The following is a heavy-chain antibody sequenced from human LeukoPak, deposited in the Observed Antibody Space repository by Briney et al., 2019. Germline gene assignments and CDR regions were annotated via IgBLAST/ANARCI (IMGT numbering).Heavy chain of an antibody. V-gene: IGHV5-51*01. Sequence: GESLKISCKAPGYSFTSSWIGWVRQMPGKGLEWMGIIYPGDSDTRYRPSFQGQVTISADKSVSTAYLQWSSLKASDTAMYYCAIYSDTYYFDCWGQGTLVTVSS. CDR2: IYPGDSDT. J-gene: IGHJ4*02. CDR1: GYSFTSSW. CDR3: AIYSDTYYFDC. D-gene: IGHD1-26*01.